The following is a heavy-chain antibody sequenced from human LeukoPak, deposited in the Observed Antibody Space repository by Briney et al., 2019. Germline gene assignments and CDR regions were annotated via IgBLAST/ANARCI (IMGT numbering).Heavy chain of an antibody. CDR2: ISGSGEST. Sequence: HPGGSLRLSCAASGFTFSNYGMSWVRQAPGRGLEWVSTISGSGESTYNADSVKGRFTISRDNSKNTVYLQLNSLRAEDTAVYFCAKDSATYGRFDYWGQGTLVTVSS. CDR3: AKDSATYGRFDY. D-gene: IGHD3-10*01. J-gene: IGHJ4*02. CDR1: GFTFSNYG. V-gene: IGHV3-23*01.